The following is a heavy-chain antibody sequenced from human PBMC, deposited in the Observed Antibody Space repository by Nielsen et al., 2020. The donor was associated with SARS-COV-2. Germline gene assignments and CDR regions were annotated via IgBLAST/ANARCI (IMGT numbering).Heavy chain of an antibody. Sequence: VRQAPGKGLEWVAVISYDGSNKYYADSVKGRFTISRDNSKNTLYLQMNSLRAEDTAVYYCARGDGYSSSWYGVYYYGMDVWGQGTTVTVSS. CDR3: ARGDGYSSSWYGVYYYGMDV. CDR2: ISYDGSNK. J-gene: IGHJ6*02. V-gene: IGHV3-30*14. D-gene: IGHD6-13*01.